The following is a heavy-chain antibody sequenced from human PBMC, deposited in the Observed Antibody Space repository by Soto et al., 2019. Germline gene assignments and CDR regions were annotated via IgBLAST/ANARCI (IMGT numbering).Heavy chain of an antibody. CDR3: ARNSGYSYGYAFDY. J-gene: IGHJ4*02. D-gene: IGHD5-18*01. V-gene: IGHV4-4*02. Sequence: SETLSLTCAVSGGSISSSNWWSWVRQPPGKGLEWIGEIYHSGSTNYNPSLKSRVTISVDKSKNQFSLKLSSVTAADTAVYYCARNSGYSYGYAFDYWGQGTLVTAPQ. CDR2: IYHSGST. CDR1: GGSISSSNW.